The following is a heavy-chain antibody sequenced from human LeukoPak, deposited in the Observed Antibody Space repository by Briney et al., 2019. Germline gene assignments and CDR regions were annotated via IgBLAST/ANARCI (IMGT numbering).Heavy chain of an antibody. CDR2: IYYSGST. CDR1: GGSISSSSYY. Sequence: SETLSLTCTVSGGSISSSSYYWGWIRQPPGKGLEWIGSIYYSGSTYYNPSLKSRVTISVDTSKNQFSLKLSSVTAADTAVYYCARTHRSIFGVVRAFDIWGQGTMVTVSS. J-gene: IGHJ3*02. D-gene: IGHD3-3*01. V-gene: IGHV4-39*07. CDR3: ARTHRSIFGVVRAFDI.